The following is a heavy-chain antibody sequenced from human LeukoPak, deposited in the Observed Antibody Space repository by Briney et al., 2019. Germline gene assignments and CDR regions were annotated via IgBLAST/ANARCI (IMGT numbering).Heavy chain of an antibody. CDR1: GFTFSSYS. J-gene: IGHJ4*02. CDR3: ARDSAGVVSFDY. V-gene: IGHV3-21*01. CDR2: ISSSSSYI. Sequence: GGSLRLSCAASGFTFSSYSMNWVRQAPGKGLEWVSSISSSSSYIFYADSVKGRFTISRDNAKNSLYLQMNSLRAEDTAVYYCARDSAGVVSFDYWGQGTLVPVSS. D-gene: IGHD2-8*01.